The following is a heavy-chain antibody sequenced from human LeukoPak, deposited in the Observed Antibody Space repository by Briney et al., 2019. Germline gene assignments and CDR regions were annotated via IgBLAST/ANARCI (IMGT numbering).Heavy chain of an antibody. D-gene: IGHD2-21*01. CDR2: NSGGST. CDR1: GFTVGTNS. Sequence: SGGSLRLSCAASGFTVGTNSMSWVSQSPGKGLEWVSVNSGGSTYYADSVNGRFTISRDNSRNTLLLRMNSLRAEDTALYYCASAREYCGSAECYEYFQHWGQGTLVTVSS. V-gene: IGHV3-53*01. CDR3: ASAREYCGSAECYEYFQH. J-gene: IGHJ1*01.